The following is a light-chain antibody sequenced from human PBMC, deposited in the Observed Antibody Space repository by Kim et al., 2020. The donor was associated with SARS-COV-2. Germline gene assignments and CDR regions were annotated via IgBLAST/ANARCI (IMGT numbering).Light chain of an antibody. CDR1: QSISSW. Sequence: DIQMTQSPSTLSASVGDRVTIACRASQSISSWLAWYQQKPGKAPKLLIFKASTLASGVPSRFSGGGSGTEFTLTISSLQPDDFATYYCQQYNSYSRTFGQGTKVDIK. J-gene: IGKJ1*01. V-gene: IGKV1-5*03. CDR2: KAS. CDR3: QQYNSYSRT.